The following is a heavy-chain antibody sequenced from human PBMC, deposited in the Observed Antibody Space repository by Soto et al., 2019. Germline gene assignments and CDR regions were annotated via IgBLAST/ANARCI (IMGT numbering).Heavy chain of an antibody. D-gene: IGHD3-9*01. CDR2: IYTSGTT. J-gene: IGHJ4*02. CDR3: AREDYYDTGYYVV. CDR1: VRSISGYY. Sequence: SETLSLTCTVSVRSISGYYWSWIRQPAGERLEWIGRIYTSGTTDFNPSLKGRVTMSVDTSKNQFSLKLTSVTAADTALYYCAREDYYDTGYYVVWGQGTQVTVSS. V-gene: IGHV4-4*07.